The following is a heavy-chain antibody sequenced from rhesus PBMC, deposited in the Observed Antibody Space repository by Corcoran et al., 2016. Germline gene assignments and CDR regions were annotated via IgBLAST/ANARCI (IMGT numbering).Heavy chain of an antibody. CDR2: ISVTSGNT. Sequence: QVQLQESGPGLVKPSEALSLTCAVSGGSFSGYYWGWIRQPPGKGREWIGYISVTSGNTAHNPSHKRRVTLPRDPSKTQFSLTLNSVTAADTAVYFCARILTTVASHFDYWGQGVLVTVS. CDR1: GGSFSGYY. J-gene: IGHJ4*01. V-gene: IGHV4-165*01. CDR3: ARILTTVASHFDY. D-gene: IGHD4-29*01.